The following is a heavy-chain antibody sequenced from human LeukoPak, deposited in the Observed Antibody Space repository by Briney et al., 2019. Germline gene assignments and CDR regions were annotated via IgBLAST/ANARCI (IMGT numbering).Heavy chain of an antibody. CDR1: GFSFSDYS. J-gene: IGHJ3*02. Sequence: GGSLRLSCAASGFSFSDYSINWFRQAPGKGLEWVAVIWYDGSNKYYADSVKGRFTISRDNSRNTLYLQMNSLRAEDTAVYYCARGTGYGGNSDAFDIWGQGTMVTVSS. V-gene: IGHV3-33*08. D-gene: IGHD4-23*01. CDR3: ARGTGYGGNSDAFDI. CDR2: IWYDGSNK.